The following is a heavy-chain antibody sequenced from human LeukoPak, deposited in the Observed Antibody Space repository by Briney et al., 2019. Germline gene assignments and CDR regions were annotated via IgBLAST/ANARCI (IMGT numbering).Heavy chain of an antibody. D-gene: IGHD3-10*01. V-gene: IGHV3-7*01. CDR3: AKVAKYYYGSETYYFFEH. Sequence: GGSLRLSCAASGFTFSSYAMSWVRQAPGKGLERVANINQDGTEKYYVDSVKGRFTISRDNAQNSLYLQMNSLRVEDTAVYYCAKVAKYYYGSETYYFFEHWGQGTPVTASS. CDR1: GFTFSSYA. J-gene: IGHJ4*02. CDR2: INQDGTEK.